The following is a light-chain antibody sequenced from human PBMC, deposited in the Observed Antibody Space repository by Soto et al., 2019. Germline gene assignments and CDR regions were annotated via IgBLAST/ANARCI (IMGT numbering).Light chain of an antibody. V-gene: IGKV1-5*01. CDR1: QTIDTR. CDR2: DAS. J-gene: IGKJ1*01. CDR3: QHYDTYRAT. Sequence: DIQVTQSPSSLSSSVGDRVTITCRATQTIDTRLAWYQQKPGEAPKLLIYDASSLENGVPSRFSGSGSGTEFTLTISGLQPDDFATYYCQHYDTYRATFGLGTKVDIK.